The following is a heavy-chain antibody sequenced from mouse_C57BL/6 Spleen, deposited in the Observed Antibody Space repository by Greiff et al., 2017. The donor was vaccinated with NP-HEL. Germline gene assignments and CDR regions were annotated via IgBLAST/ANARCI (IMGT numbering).Heavy chain of an antibody. CDR1: GFTFSSYA. Sequence: EVKRVESGGGLVKPGGSLKLSCAASGFTFSSYAMSWVRQTPEKRLEWVATISDGGSYTYYPDNVKGRFTISRDNAKNNLYLQMSHLKSEDTAMYYCARGDYGTPYWGQGTLVTVSA. D-gene: IGHD1-1*01. V-gene: IGHV5-4*03. J-gene: IGHJ3*01. CDR3: ARGDYGTPY. CDR2: ISDGGSYT.